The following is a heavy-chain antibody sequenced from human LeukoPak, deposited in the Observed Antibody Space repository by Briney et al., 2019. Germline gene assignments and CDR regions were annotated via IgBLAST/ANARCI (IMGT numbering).Heavy chain of an antibody. D-gene: IGHD2-15*01. CDR3: AGRGHRYSRD. V-gene: IGHV4-4*09. J-gene: IGHJ1*01. Sequence: PSETLSLSCNVSGDSVSSGYWTWIRQSPAKGLEWIGFIYDNGVTDYNSSLKSRLIISLDTSKNQFSLDLRSVSAADSAIYYCAGRGHRYSRDWGQGILVTVSS. CDR2: IYDNGVT. CDR1: GDSVSSGY.